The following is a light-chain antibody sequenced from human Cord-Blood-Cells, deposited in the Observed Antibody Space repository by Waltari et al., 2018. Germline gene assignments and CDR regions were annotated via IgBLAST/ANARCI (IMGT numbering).Light chain of an antibody. CDR1: SSDVGGYNY. Sequence: QSALTQPASVSGSPGQSITISCTGTSSDVGGYNYVSWYQQHPGKAPKLMIYDVSKRPSGVSKRFSGTKSGNTASLTISGLQAEDEAGYYCSSYTSSSTLVFGGGTKLTVL. J-gene: IGLJ3*02. CDR2: DVS. V-gene: IGLV2-14*01. CDR3: SSYTSSSTLV.